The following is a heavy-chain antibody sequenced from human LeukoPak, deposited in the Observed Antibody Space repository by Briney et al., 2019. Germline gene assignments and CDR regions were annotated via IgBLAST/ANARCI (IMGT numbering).Heavy chain of an antibody. Sequence: PSETLSLTCTVSGGSVSSGSYYWSWIRQPPGKGLEWIGYIYYSGSTNYNPSLKSRVTISVDTSKNQFSLKLSSVTAADTAVYYCARSGITDNWFDPWGQGTLVTVSS. J-gene: IGHJ5*02. CDR2: IYYSGST. CDR3: ARSGITDNWFDP. V-gene: IGHV4-61*01. CDR1: GGSVSSGSYY. D-gene: IGHD1-20*01.